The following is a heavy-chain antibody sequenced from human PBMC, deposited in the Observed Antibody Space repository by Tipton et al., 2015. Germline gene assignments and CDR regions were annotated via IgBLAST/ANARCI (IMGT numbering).Heavy chain of an antibody. J-gene: IGHJ4*02. CDR3: AKGWGTPLRFLEWLLYFTY. V-gene: IGHV3-23*01. Sequence: SLRLSCAASGFTFSSYAMSWVRQAPGKGLEWVSAISGSGGSTYYADSVKGRFTISRDNSKNTLYLQMNSLRAEDTAVYYCAKGWGTPLRFLEWLLYFTYWGQGTLVTVSS. D-gene: IGHD3-3*01. CDR2: ISGSGGST. CDR1: GFTFSSYA.